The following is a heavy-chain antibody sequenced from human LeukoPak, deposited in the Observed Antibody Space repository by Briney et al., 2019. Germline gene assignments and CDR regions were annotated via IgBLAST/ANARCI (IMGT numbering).Heavy chain of an antibody. Sequence: GGSLRLSCAASGFTFTTYAMTWVRQAPGKGLEWVSSITGSGDSTYYADSVKGRFTISRDNSKNTLYLRMNSLRAEDTALYHCARDGGSYLQPTDYWGQGTLVTVSS. CDR2: ITGSGDST. J-gene: IGHJ4*02. V-gene: IGHV3-23*01. CDR3: ARDGGSYLQPTDY. D-gene: IGHD1-26*01. CDR1: GFTFTTYA.